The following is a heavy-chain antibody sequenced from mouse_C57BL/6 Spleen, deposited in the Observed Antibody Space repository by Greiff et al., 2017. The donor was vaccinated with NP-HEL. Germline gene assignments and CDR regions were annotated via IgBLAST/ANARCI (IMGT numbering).Heavy chain of an antibody. CDR3: AKHEGVYYGGAMDY. J-gene: IGHJ4*01. Sequence: VQVVESGPGLVAPSQSLSITCTVSGFSLTSYGVAWVRQPPGKGLEWLGVIWGGGSTNYNSALMSRLSISKDNSKSQVLLNKNSLQTDDTAMYYCAKHEGVYYGGAMDYWGQGTSVTVSS. D-gene: IGHD2-1*01. V-gene: IGHV2-9*01. CDR2: IWGGGST. CDR1: GFSLTSYG.